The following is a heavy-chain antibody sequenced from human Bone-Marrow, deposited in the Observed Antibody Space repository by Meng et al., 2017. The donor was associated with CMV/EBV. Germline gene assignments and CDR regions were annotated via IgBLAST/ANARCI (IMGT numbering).Heavy chain of an antibody. D-gene: IGHD6-6*01. CDR1: GGTFSSYA. CDR3: ARDLAPPSIAARVGYYYYYGMDV. V-gene: IGHV1-69*05. CDR2: IIPSFGTA. J-gene: IGHJ6*02. Sequence: SVKVSCKTSGGTFSSYAISWVRQAPGRGLEWMGGIIPSFGTANNAQKFQDRVTITTDESRSTAYMELSSLRSEDTAVYYCARDLAPPSIAARVGYYYYYGMDVWGQGTTVTVSS.